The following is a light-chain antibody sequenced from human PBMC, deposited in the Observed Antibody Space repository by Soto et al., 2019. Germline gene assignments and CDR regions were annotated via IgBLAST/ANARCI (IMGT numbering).Light chain of an antibody. CDR3: CSYAGSSTVV. CDR1: SSDVGSYNL. CDR2: EGS. J-gene: IGLJ2*01. Sequence: QSALTQPASVSGSPGQSITISCTGTSSDVGSYNLVSWYQQHPGKARQLMIYEGSKRPSGVSNRFSGSKSGNTASLTISGLQAEDEADYYCCSYAGSSTVVFGGGTQLTVL. V-gene: IGLV2-23*01.